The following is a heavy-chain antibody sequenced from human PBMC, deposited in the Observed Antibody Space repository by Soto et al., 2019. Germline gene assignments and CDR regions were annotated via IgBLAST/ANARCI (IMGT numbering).Heavy chain of an antibody. V-gene: IGHV1-46*01. CDR3: AREENCSGGTCYSKYFHR. J-gene: IGHJ1*01. CDR2: VNPSGGST. Sequence: ASVKVSCKASGYLFTAYSMHWVRLAPGQGLERMGVVNPSGGSTKYAQNFQGRVTMTRDTSTTTIYMELSSPRSDDTAIYYFAREENCSGGTCYSKYFHRWGLGTLVTVAS. D-gene: IGHD2-15*01. CDR1: GYLFTAYS.